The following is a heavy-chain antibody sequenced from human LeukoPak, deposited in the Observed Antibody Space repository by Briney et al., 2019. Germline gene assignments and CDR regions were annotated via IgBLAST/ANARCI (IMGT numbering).Heavy chain of an antibody. CDR1: GFTLGHYW. V-gene: IGHV3-23*01. Sequence: GGSLRLSCAASGFTLGHYWMSFVRQAPGKGLEWVSAISGSGGSTYYADSVKGRFTISRDNSKNTLYLQMNSLRAEDTAVYYCAKDPQIVVVGGWGQGTLVTVSS. D-gene: IGHD2-2*01. CDR2: ISGSGGST. CDR3: AKDPQIVVVGG. J-gene: IGHJ4*02.